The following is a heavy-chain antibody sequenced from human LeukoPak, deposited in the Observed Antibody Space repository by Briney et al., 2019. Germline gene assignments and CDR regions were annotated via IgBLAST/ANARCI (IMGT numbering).Heavy chain of an antibody. J-gene: IGHJ5*02. D-gene: IGHD6-19*01. V-gene: IGHV1-2*02. Sequence: ASVKVSCKASGYTFTGYYIHWVRQAPGQGLEWMGWINPNSGGTKYAQKFQGRVTMTGDTSISTAYMGLSRLRSDDTAVYYCAKGRVVAGTKSLTYNWFDPWGQGTLVTVSS. CDR3: AKGRVVAGTKSLTYNWFDP. CDR2: INPNSGGT. CDR1: GYTFTGYY.